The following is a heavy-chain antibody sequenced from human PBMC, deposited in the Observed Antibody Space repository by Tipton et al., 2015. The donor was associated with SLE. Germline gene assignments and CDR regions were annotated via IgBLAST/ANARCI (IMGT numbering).Heavy chain of an antibody. V-gene: IGHV4-59*01. Sequence: TLSLTCTVSGGSLNSYYWSWIRQPPGKGLEWIGFAHYSGSTSYNPSLQSRVTISVDTPKNHFSLKVTSVTAADTALYYCARASGGPGGNYGDDFWGQGTLVTVSS. D-gene: IGHD1-26*01. CDR1: GGSLNSYY. CDR2: AHYSGST. CDR3: ARASGGPGGNYGDDF. J-gene: IGHJ4*02.